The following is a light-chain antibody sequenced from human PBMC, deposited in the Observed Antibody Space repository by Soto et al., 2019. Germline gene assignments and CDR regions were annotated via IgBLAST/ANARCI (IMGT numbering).Light chain of an antibody. CDR1: QSISSY. CDR2: AAS. Sequence: DIQMTQSPSSLSASVGDRVTITSRASQSISSYLNWYQQKPGKAPKLLIYAASSLQSGVPPRFSGSGSGTDFTLTISSLQPEDFATYYCQQSYSTPRTFGQGTKVEIK. J-gene: IGKJ1*01. V-gene: IGKV1-39*01. CDR3: QQSYSTPRT.